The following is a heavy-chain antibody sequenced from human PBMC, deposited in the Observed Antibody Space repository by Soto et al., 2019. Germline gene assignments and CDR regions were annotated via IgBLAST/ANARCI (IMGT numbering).Heavy chain of an antibody. D-gene: IGHD5-18*01. Sequence: PSETLTLTCTVSGGSISNYYWSWIRQPPGKGLKWIGHIFYSGSTNYNPALKSRVTISVDTFNNQFSLKLSSVTAADTAVFFFSRDAGYNYGYFRWFDPWGQGTLVTVFS. CDR3: SRDAGYNYGYFRWFDP. CDR2: IFYSGST. J-gene: IGHJ5*02. CDR1: GGSISNYY. V-gene: IGHV4-59*01.